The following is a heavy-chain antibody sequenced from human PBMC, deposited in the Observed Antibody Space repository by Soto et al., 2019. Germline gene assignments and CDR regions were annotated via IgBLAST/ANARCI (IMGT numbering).Heavy chain of an antibody. Sequence: EVQLLESGGGLVQPGGSLRLYCAASGFTFSSYAMSWVHQAPGKGLEWVSAISGSGGSTYYADSVKGRFTISRDNSKNTLYLQMNSLRAEDTAVYYCATEWELQNEYFQHWGQGTLVTVSS. CDR3: ATEWELQNEYFQH. V-gene: IGHV3-23*01. J-gene: IGHJ1*01. CDR1: GFTFSSYA. D-gene: IGHD1-26*01. CDR2: ISGSGGST.